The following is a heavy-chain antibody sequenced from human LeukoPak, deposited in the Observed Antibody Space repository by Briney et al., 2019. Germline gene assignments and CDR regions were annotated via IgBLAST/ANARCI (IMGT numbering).Heavy chain of an antibody. J-gene: IGHJ3*01. Sequence: GSLRLSCVASGIAFRNYAMTWVRQAPGKGLEWVSSITGSGTTTRYADSVKGWFTISRDNSVDTLYLQVNSLSAEDTAVYYCGIDPNGDYIGAFDFWGQGTKVTASS. D-gene: IGHD4-17*01. CDR2: ITGSGTTT. CDR3: GIDPNGDYIGAFDF. V-gene: IGHV3-23*01. CDR1: GIAFRNYA.